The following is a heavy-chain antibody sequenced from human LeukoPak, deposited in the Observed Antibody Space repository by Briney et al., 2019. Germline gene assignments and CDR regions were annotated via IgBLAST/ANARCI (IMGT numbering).Heavy chain of an antibody. V-gene: IGHV3-74*01. CDR1: GFTFSSYW. D-gene: IGHD6-19*01. CDR3: ARALRIAVAGASDFDY. Sequence: GGSLRLSCAASGFTFSSYWMHWVRQAPGKGLVWVSRINSDGSSTSYADSVKGRFTISRDNAKNTLYLQMNSLRAEDTAVHYCARALRIAVAGASDFDYWGQGTLVTVSS. CDR2: INSDGSST. J-gene: IGHJ4*02.